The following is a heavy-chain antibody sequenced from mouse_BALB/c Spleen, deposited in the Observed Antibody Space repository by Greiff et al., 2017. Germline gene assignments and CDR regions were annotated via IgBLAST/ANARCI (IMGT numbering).Heavy chain of an antibody. CDR2: ISSGSSTI. D-gene: IGHD1-1*01. CDR3: ARPPYGSPWYFDV. Sequence: EVMLVESGGGLVQPGGSRKLSCAASGFTFSRFGMHWVRQAPEKGLEWVAYISSGSSTIYYADTVKGRFTISRDNPKNTLFLQMTSLRSEDTAMYYCARPPYGSPWYFDVWGAGTTVTVSS. J-gene: IGHJ1*01. V-gene: IGHV5-17*02. CDR1: GFTFSRFG.